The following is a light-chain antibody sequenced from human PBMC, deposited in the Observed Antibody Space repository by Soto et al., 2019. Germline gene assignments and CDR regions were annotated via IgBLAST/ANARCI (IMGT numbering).Light chain of an antibody. Sequence: QPVLTQPPSASGTPGQRVTISCYGSSSNIGSNTVNWYQQLPGTAPKLLIYSNNQRPSGVPDRFSGSKSGTSASLAISGLQSEDEADYYCAAWDDSLNVVFGGGTKVTVL. V-gene: IGLV1-44*01. CDR2: SNN. J-gene: IGLJ2*01. CDR3: AAWDDSLNVV. CDR1: SSNIGSNT.